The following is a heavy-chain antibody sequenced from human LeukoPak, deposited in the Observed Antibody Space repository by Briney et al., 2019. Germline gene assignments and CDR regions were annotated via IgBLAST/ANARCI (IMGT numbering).Heavy chain of an antibody. CDR3: AKCYGDYVNWFDP. Sequence: GGSLRLSCAASGFTFSSYAMSWVRQAPGKGLEWVSAIGGSGGSTYYADSLRGGFTISRDNSKNTLYLQMNSLRAEDTAVYYCAKCYGDYVNWFDPWGQGTLVTVSS. D-gene: IGHD4-17*01. V-gene: IGHV3-23*01. CDR1: GFTFSSYA. CDR2: IGGSGGST. J-gene: IGHJ5*02.